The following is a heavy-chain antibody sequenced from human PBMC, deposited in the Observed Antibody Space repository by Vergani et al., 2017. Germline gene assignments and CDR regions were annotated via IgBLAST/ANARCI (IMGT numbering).Heavy chain of an antibody. CDR3: ARGAHITMIAHDY. Sequence: QVQLVQSGAEVKKPGASVKVSCKASGYTFTSYAMHWVRQAPGQRLEWMGWINAGNGNTKYSQKFQGRVTITRDTSASTAYMELSSLKSEDTAVYYGARGAHITMIAHDYWGQGTLVTVSS. V-gene: IGHV1-3*01. D-gene: IGHD3-22*01. CDR2: INAGNGNT. CDR1: GYTFTSYA. J-gene: IGHJ4*02.